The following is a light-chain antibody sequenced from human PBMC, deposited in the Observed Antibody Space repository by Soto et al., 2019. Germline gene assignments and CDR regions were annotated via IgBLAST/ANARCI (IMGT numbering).Light chain of an antibody. J-gene: IGKJ5*01. CDR3: HQRNK. Sequence: DMQMTQSPSTLSGSVADRVTITCRASQTISSWLAWYQQKPGKAPKLLIYKASTLKSGVPSRFSGSGSGTEFTLTHSSLEHEEFGVYFWHQRNKFGQGTRLYIK. CDR2: KAS. V-gene: IGKV1-5*03. CDR1: QTISSW.